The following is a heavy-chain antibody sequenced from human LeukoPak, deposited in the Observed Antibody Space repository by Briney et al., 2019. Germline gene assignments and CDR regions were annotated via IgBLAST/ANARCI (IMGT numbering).Heavy chain of an antibody. D-gene: IGHD3-22*01. J-gene: IGHJ3*02. V-gene: IGHV4-59*12. CDR2: IYYSGST. CDR1: GGSISSYY. CDR3: ARVESGYYDSFDI. Sequence: PSETLSLTCTVSGGSISSYYWSWIRQPPGKGLEWIGYIYYSGSTNYNPSLKSRVTISIDTSRKQFSLRLNSVTAADTAVYYCARVESGYYDSFDIWGQGTMVIVSS.